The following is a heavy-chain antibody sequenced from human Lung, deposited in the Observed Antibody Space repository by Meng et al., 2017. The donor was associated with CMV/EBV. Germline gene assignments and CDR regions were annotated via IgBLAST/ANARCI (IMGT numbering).Heavy chain of an antibody. V-gene: IGHV1-8*01. Sequence: ASVXVSXXASGYTFSYYDIIWVRQASGQGLEWVGWMNPNRGNTAYAQKFQGRVTMTRDTFTSIAYMGLSSLRSGDTAVYYCARGQVQCSTINCHDYRFSGMDVWGQGTXVTVSS. CDR1: GYTFSYYD. CDR3: ARGQVQCSTINCHDYRFSGMDV. D-gene: IGHD2/OR15-2a*01. CDR2: MNPNRGNT. J-gene: IGHJ6*02.